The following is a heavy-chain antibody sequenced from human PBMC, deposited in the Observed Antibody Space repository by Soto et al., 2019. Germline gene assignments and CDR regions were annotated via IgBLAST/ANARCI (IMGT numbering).Heavy chain of an antibody. CDR1: EFTFSNYA. CDR2: ISYGGGTT. CDR3: AKNPGYYYDSTGYHFDY. Sequence: GGSLRLSCAASEFTFSNYAMSWVRQAPGKGLEWVSAISYGGGTTYYADSVKGRFTISRDNSKNTQYLQMNSLRAEDTAVYYCAKNPGYYYDSTGYHFDYWGQGTLVTVSS. V-gene: IGHV3-23*01. D-gene: IGHD3-22*01. J-gene: IGHJ4*02.